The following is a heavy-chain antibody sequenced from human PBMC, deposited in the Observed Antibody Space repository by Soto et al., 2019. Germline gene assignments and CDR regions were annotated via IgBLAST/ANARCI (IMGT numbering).Heavy chain of an antibody. CDR1: GFTFSSYA. Sequence: LRLSCAASGFTFSSYAMSWVRQAPGKGLEWVSAISGSGGSTYYADSVKGRFTISRDNSKNTLYLQMNSLRAEDTAVYYCAKDFRYSSGWLACIDVWGQGPTVPVS. CDR3: AKDFRYSSGWLACIDV. V-gene: IGHV3-23*01. J-gene: IGHJ6*02. CDR2: ISGSGGST. D-gene: IGHD6-19*01.